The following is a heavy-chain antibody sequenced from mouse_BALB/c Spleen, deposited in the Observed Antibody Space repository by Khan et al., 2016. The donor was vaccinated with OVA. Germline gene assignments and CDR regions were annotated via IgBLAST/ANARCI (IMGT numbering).Heavy chain of an antibody. CDR3: ARGAGATYGVDY. CDR1: GYTFSSYW. V-gene: IGHV1-9*01. Sequence: QVQLKQSGAELMKPGASVKISCKATGYTFSSYWVGWVKQRLGHGLEWIGEILPGRGNSNYNEKFKDKATFTADTSSNIVYMQLSSLTSEDSAVYYCARGAGATYGVDYGGQGTSVTVSS. D-gene: IGHD3-3*01. CDR2: ILPGRGNS. J-gene: IGHJ4*01.